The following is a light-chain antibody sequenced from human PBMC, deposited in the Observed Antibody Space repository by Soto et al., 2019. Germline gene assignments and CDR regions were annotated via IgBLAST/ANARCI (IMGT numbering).Light chain of an antibody. CDR2: RAS. CDR3: QQYNKWPPIA. Sequence: EIVMTQSPATLSVSPGERATLSCRASQSVSSNLAWYQQKPGQAPRLLIYRASTRASGIPARFSGSGSGTELTLTIGSLQSEDFAVYYCQQYNKWPPIAFGGGTKVEIK. CDR1: QSVSSN. V-gene: IGKV3-15*01. J-gene: IGKJ4*01.